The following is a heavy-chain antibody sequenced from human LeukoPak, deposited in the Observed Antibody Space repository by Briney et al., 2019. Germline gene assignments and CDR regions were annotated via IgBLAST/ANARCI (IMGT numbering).Heavy chain of an antibody. J-gene: IGHJ4*02. CDR2: IYDGGKT. CDR3: ARGGPRTDDYNFDY. CDR1: GGSIGSYD. V-gene: IGHV4-59*01. Sequence: PSETLSLTCTVSGGSIGSYDWSWLRQPPGKGPEWIGYIYDGGKTYYNPSLKGRVTISVDTSNNQFSLKLRSVTAADTAVYYCARGGPRTDDYNFDYWGQGTLVSVSS. D-gene: IGHD5-24*01.